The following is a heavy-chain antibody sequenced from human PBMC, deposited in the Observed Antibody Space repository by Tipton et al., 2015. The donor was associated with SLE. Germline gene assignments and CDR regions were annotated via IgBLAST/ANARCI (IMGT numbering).Heavy chain of an antibody. Sequence: QLVQSGAEVKKPGASVRVSCKASGYTFTTYDISWVRQAPGQGLEWMGWISAYNGNTNYAQKLQGRVTMTTDTSTSTAYMELRSLKSDDTAVYYCALWVATHRPHYFDYWGQGTLVTVSS. CDR1: GYTFTTYD. CDR3: ALWVATHRPHYFDY. D-gene: IGHD5-12*01. J-gene: IGHJ4*02. CDR2: ISAYNGNT. V-gene: IGHV1-18*01.